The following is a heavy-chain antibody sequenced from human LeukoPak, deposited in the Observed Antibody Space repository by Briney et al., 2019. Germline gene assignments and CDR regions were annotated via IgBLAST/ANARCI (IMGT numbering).Heavy chain of an antibody. Sequence: GGSLRLSCAASGFTFSSYAMSWVRQAPGKGLEWVSAISGSGGSTYYADSVKGRFTISRDNSKNTLYLQMNSLRAEDTAVYYCAKDLPPHKIQLWSLVSRAFDIWGQGTMVTVSS. D-gene: IGHD5-18*01. CDR1: GFTFSSYA. J-gene: IGHJ3*02. CDR3: AKDLPPHKIQLWSLVSRAFDI. CDR2: ISGSGGST. V-gene: IGHV3-23*01.